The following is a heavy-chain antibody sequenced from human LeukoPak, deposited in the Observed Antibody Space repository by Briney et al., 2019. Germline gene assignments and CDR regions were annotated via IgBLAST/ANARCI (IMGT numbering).Heavy chain of an antibody. CDR3: ARANGWYFRNYFDY. V-gene: IGHV3-48*02. CDR1: GFMFSSRN. J-gene: IGHJ4*02. CDR2: LSSSGSTI. D-gene: IGHD6-19*01. Sequence: PGGSLRLSCVAPGFMFSSRNMTWVRQAPGKGLEWISYLSSSGSTINYEDSVQGRFTISRDNAKKSLYLQMDSLRDEDTAVYYCARANGWYFRNYFDYWGQGILVTVSS.